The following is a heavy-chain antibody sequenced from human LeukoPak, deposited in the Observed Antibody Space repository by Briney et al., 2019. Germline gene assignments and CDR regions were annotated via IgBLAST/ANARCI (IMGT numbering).Heavy chain of an antibody. J-gene: IGHJ4*02. CDR3: ARESTVTTSDYFDY. V-gene: IGHV7-4-1*02. CDR1: GYTFTGYY. Sequence: ASVKVSCKAPGYTFTGYYMHWVRQAPGQGLEWMGRINTNTGDPTYAQGFTGRFVFSLDTSVSTAYLQISSLKAEDTAVYYCARESTVTTSDYFDYWGQGTLVTVSS. CDR2: INTNTGDP. D-gene: IGHD4-17*01.